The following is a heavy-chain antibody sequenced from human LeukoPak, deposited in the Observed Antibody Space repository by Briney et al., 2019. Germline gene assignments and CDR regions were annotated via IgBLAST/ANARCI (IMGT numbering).Heavy chain of an antibody. J-gene: IGHJ4*02. CDR2: ITGDGNTT. CDR1: GSRFDDDA. CDR3: VRSWGGRDAWDLGY. Sequence: GEPLRPSAAAGGSRFDDDAMQWVRETRGRGLGLFSFITGDGNTTLYAASVKGRLPISRDNSKNSLYRQMNSLTTEDIAFYYGVRSWGGRDAWDLGYWGQGSQVTVSS. D-gene: IGHD3-16*01. V-gene: IGHV3-43*02.